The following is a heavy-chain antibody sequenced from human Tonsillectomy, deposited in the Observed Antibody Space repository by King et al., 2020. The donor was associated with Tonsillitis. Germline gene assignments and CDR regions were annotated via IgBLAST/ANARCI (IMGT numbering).Heavy chain of an antibody. D-gene: IGHD3-10*01. CDR2: IYYSGST. J-gene: IGHJ5*02. CDR1: GGSISSSSYY. Sequence: QLQESGPGLVKPSETLSLTCTVSGGSISSSSYYWGWIRQPPGKGLEWIGSIYYSGSTYYNPSLKSRVTISVDTSKNQISLKLGSVTAADTAVYYCARHVHYYGSGSLNWFDPWGQGTLVTVSS. CDR3: ARHVHYYGSGSLNWFDP. V-gene: IGHV4-39*01.